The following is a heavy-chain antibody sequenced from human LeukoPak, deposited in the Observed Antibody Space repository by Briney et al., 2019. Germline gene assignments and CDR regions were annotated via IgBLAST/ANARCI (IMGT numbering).Heavy chain of an antibody. CDR3: TTDARDDYGDYLFDY. Sequence: GGSLRLTCAASGFTFRNAWMSWVRQAPGKGLEWVGRIKSKTDGGTTDYAAPVKGRFTISREDSKNTLYLQMSSLKSEDTAVYYCTTDARDDYGDYLFDYWGQGTLVTVSS. CDR2: IKSKTDGGTT. CDR1: GFTFRNAW. D-gene: IGHD4-17*01. V-gene: IGHV3-15*01. J-gene: IGHJ4*02.